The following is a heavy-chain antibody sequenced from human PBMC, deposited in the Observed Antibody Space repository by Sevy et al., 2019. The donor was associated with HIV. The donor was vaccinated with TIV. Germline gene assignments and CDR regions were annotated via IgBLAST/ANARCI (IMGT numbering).Heavy chain of an antibody. V-gene: IGHV3-30-3*01. CDR1: GFTFSTHA. J-gene: IGHJ4*02. CDR3: ARDLGYESTGYLPLFDN. Sequence: GSLRLSCAASGFTFSTHAMHRVRQAPGKGLEWVAIISYDGNIEYYPDSVKGRFTISRDDSKNTLYLQMNSLRSEDTALYYCARDLGYESTGYLPLFDNWGQGTLVTVSS. D-gene: IGHD3-22*01. CDR2: ISYDGNIE.